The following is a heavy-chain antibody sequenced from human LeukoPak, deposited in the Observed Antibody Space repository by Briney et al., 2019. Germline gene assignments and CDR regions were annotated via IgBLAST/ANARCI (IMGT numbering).Heavy chain of an antibody. V-gene: IGHV3-33*01. CDR2: IWYDGSNK. CDR3: VRGERQWDQFDY. CDR1: GFSLSVYG. D-gene: IGHD1-26*01. J-gene: IGHJ4*02. Sequence: GGSLRLSCAASGFSLSVYGMHWVRQAPGKGLEWVAVIWYDGSNKYYADSVKGRFTISRDNSKNTLYLQMNSLRAEDTAVYYCVRGERQWDQFDYWGQGTPVTVSP.